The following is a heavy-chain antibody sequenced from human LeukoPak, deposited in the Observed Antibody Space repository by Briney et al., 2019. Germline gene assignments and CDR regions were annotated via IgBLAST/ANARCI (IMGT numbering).Heavy chain of an antibody. D-gene: IGHD1-20*01. CDR3: ARADGITGTRYYLDY. Sequence: SETLSLTCTVSGGSISSGSYYWSWIRQPAGKGLEWIGRMYTSGSTNYNPSLKSRVTISVDTSKTQFSLKLSSVTAADTAVYYCARADGITGTRYYLDYWGQGTLVTVSS. CDR1: GGSISSGSYY. V-gene: IGHV4-61*02. CDR2: MYTSGST. J-gene: IGHJ4*02.